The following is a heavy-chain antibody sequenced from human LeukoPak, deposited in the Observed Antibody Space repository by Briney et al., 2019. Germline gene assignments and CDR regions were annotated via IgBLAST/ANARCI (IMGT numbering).Heavy chain of an antibody. CDR1: GYTFTSYG. V-gene: IGHV1-18*01. D-gene: IGHD3-3*01. CDR3: ARASITIFGVVITEFDY. J-gene: IGHJ4*02. Sequence: GASVKVSCKASGYTFTSYGISWVRQAPGQGLEWMGWISAYNGNTNYAQKLQGRVTMTTDTPTSTAYMELRSLRSDDTAVYYCARASITIFGVVITEFDYWGQGTLVTVSS. CDR2: ISAYNGNT.